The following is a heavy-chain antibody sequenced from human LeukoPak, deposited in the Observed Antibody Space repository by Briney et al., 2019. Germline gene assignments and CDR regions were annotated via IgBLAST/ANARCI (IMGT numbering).Heavy chain of an antibody. V-gene: IGHV1-2*02. CDR1: GYTFTGSY. J-gene: IGHJ4*02. D-gene: IGHD3-22*01. CDR3: ARGMISYYYDSSGYLDY. CDR2: ISPNSGDT. Sequence: ASVKVSCKASGYTFTGSYIHWVRQAPGQGLEWMGWISPNSGDTNYAQKFQGRVTMTRDTSISTAYMELSSLRSEDTAVYYCARGMISYYYDSSGYLDYWGQGTLVTVSS.